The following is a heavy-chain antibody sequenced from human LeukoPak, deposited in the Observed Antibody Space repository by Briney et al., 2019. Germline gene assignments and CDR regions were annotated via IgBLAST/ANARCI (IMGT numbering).Heavy chain of an antibody. J-gene: IGHJ4*02. CDR2: IKQDGSEK. CDR3: TRDRSGQD. D-gene: IGHD1-1*01. Sequence: GGSLRLSCAASGFTFSSYWMSWVRQAPGKGLQWVANIKQDGSEKYYVDSVKGRFTFSRDNTKNSLYLQMNSLRAEDTAVYYCTRDRSGQDWGQGTLVTVSS. CDR1: GFTFSSYW. V-gene: IGHV3-7*05.